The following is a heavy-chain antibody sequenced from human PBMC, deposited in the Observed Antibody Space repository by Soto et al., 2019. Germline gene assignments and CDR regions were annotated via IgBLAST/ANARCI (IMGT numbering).Heavy chain of an antibody. D-gene: IGHD3-9*01. CDR3: ARGGLRYFDWLGKKTAAFDI. CDR1: GYTFNSYD. CDR2: MNPNSGNT. V-gene: IGHV1-8*01. J-gene: IGHJ3*02. Sequence: ASVKVSCKASGYTFNSYDINWVRQATGQGLEWMGWMNPNSGNTGYAQKFQGRVTMTRNTSISTAYVELSSLRSEDTAVYYCARGGLRYFDWLGKKTAAFDIWGQGTMVTVSS.